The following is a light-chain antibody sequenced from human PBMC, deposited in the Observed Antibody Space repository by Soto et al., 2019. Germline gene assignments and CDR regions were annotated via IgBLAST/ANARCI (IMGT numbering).Light chain of an antibody. V-gene: IGKV3-15*01. Sequence: EIVMTQSPATLSVSPGERATLSCRASQSVSSDLAWYQQKPGQAPRLLIYGASTRATDIPATFSGSGSGTEFTLTISSLQHEDFATYYCQQSYSTPRTFGQGTKVDIK. CDR2: GAS. J-gene: IGKJ1*01. CDR3: QQSYSTPRT. CDR1: QSVSSD.